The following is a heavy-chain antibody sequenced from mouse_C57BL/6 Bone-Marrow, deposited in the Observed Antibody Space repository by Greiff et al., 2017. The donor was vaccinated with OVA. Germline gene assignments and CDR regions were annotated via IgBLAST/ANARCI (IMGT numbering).Heavy chain of an antibody. J-gene: IGHJ3*01. Sequence: VQLQQSGAELVMPGASVKLSCKASGYTFTSYWMHWVKQRPGQGLEWIGEIDPSDSYTNYNQKFKGKSTLTVDKSSSTAYMQLSSLTSEDSAVYYCARSEDYDEAWFAYWGQGTLVTVSA. CDR3: ARSEDYDEAWFAY. CDR2: IDPSDSYT. CDR1: GYTFTSYW. D-gene: IGHD2-4*01. V-gene: IGHV1-69*01.